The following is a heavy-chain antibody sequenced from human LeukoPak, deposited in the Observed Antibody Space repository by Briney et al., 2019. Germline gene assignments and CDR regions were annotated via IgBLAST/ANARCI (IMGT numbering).Heavy chain of an antibody. V-gene: IGHV4-61*02. CDR3: AGTVTPTFGYYYYYMDV. CDR1: GDSIGRGSYY. CDR2: IFNTGST. J-gene: IGHJ6*03. Sequence: SETLSLTCAVSGDSIGRGSYYWGWIRQPAGKAPEWIGRIFNTGSTSYNPSLKSRVTISVDTSKNQFSLNLRSVTAADTAVYYCAGTVTPTFGYYYYYMDVWGKGTTVTVSS. D-gene: IGHD4-11*01.